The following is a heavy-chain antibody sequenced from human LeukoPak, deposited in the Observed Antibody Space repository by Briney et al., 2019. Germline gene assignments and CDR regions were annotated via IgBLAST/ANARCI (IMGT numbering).Heavy chain of an antibody. J-gene: IGHJ3*02. V-gene: IGHV3-74*01. CDR3: ARVLRYDNSGHDSFDI. CDR2: INSDGSST. Sequence: GGSLRLSCAASGFTFSSYWMHWVRQAPGKGLVWVSRINSDGSSTSYADSVKGRFTTSRDNAKNTLYLQMNSLRAEDTAVYYCARVLRYDNSGHDSFDIWGQGTMVTVSS. D-gene: IGHD3-22*01. CDR1: GFTFSSYW.